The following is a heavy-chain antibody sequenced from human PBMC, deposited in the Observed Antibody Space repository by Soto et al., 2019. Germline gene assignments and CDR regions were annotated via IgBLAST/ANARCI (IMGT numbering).Heavy chain of an antibody. D-gene: IGHD2-21*01. CDR2: INPKRGGT. Sequence: QVQLVQSGAEVKKPGASVKVSCTTSGYTFSDYFLHWVRQAPGQGPEWMGFINPKRGGTEYAPKFQGRVTMTRDTSSSTVYMYLSGLTSDDTAIYYCARDSGIPGRYWYFGLWGRGTLVTVSS. CDR3: ARDSGIPGRYWYFGL. V-gene: IGHV1-2*02. CDR1: GYTFSDYF. J-gene: IGHJ2*01.